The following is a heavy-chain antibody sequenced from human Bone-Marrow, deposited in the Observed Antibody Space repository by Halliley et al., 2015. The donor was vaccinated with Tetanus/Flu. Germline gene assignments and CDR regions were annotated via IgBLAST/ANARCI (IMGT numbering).Heavy chain of an antibody. Sequence: SNDGSNKYYTDSVKGRFAISRDNSKNTLFLQVNSLRAEDTAVYYCARGGQHCSGGSCWYGMDVWGQGTTVTVSS. CDR3: ARGGQHCSGGSCWYGMDV. CDR2: SNDGSNK. J-gene: IGHJ6*02. D-gene: IGHD2-15*01. V-gene: IGHV3-30*09.